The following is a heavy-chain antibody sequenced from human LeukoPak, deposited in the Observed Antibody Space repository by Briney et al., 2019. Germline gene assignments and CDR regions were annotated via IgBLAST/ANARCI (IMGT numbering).Heavy chain of an antibody. CDR2: INADNGNI. CDR1: GYTCTKYG. Sequence: GASVKVSCKASGYTCTKYGVSWVRQAPGQGLEWIGWINADNGNINYAQNLQGRVTVTTDTSTSTAYMELRSLRSDDTAVYYCARDIAYNIDYWGQGTQVTVSS. J-gene: IGHJ4*02. CDR3: ARDIAYNIDY. D-gene: IGHD5-12*01. V-gene: IGHV1-18*04.